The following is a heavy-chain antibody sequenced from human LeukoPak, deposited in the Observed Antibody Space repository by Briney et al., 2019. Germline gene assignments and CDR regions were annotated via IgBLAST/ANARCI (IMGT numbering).Heavy chain of an antibody. V-gene: IGHV4-39*07. J-gene: IGHJ5*02. CDR2: IYYSGST. Sequence: PSETLSLTCTVSGGSISSSAHYWAWIRQSPGRGLEWIGSIYYSGSTHYNPSLKSRVTISVDTSKNQFSLKLKSVTAADTALYYCARNCTADNDVSRRDKWFDPWGHGTLVNVS. D-gene: IGHD2-8*02. CDR1: GGSISSSAHY. CDR3: ARNCTADNDVSRRDKWFDP.